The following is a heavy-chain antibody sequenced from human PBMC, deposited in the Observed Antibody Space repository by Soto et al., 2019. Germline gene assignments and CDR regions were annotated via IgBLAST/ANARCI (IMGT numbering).Heavy chain of an antibody. CDR2: MNPNSGNT. CDR1: GYTFTRYD. J-gene: IGHJ4*02. V-gene: IGHV1-8*01. CDR3: AREVVLRSFDY. Sequence: QVQLVQSGAEVKKPGDSVKVSCKASGYTFTRYDINWVRQATRQGLEWMGWMNPNSGNTAYAQKFQGRVTMTRNTSISTAYMELSSPRSEDTAVYYCAREVVLRSFDYWGQGTLVTVSS. D-gene: IGHD2-15*01.